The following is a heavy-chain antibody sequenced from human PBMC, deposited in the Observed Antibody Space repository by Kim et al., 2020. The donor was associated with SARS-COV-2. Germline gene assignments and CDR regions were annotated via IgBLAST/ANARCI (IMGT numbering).Heavy chain of an antibody. V-gene: IGHV1-18*01. CDR3: ARAPRYCSSTSCYEY. D-gene: IGHD2-2*01. J-gene: IGHJ4*02. CDR2: ISAYNGNT. CDR1: GYTFTSYG. Sequence: ASVKVSCKASGYTFTSYGISWVRQAPGQGLEWMGWISAYNGNTNYAQKLQGRVTMTTDTSTSTAYMELRSLRSDDTAVYYCARAPRYCSSTSCYEYWGQGTLVTVSS.